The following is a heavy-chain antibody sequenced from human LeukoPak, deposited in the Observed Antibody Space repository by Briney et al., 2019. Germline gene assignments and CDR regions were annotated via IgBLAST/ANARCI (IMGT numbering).Heavy chain of an antibody. D-gene: IGHD2-2*02. CDR2: LYRGGNT. V-gene: IGHV3-66*01. CDR1: GFTVRSNY. J-gene: IGHJ6*02. Sequence: PGGSLRLSCAASGFTVRSNYMSWVRQAPGKGLEWVSVLYRGGNTYYADSVKGRFTISRDNAKNSLYLQMNSLRAEDTAVYYCARDSCSSTSCYISYYYYYGMDVWGQGTTVTVSS. CDR3: ARDSCSSTSCYISYYYYYGMDV.